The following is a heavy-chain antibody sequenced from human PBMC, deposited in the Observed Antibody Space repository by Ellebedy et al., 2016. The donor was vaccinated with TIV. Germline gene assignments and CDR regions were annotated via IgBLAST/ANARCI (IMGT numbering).Heavy chain of an antibody. CDR3: AKETTELTATTLY. Sequence: GESLKISCAASGFTFSNYWMSWVRQAPGKGLEWVAVISHDGSVKHYADSVKGRFTISRDNSKNTLNLQLSSLRSEDTAVYYCAKETTELTATTLYWGQGTLVTVSS. CDR1: GFTFSNYW. J-gene: IGHJ4*02. D-gene: IGHD1-1*01. CDR2: ISHDGSVK. V-gene: IGHV3-30*18.